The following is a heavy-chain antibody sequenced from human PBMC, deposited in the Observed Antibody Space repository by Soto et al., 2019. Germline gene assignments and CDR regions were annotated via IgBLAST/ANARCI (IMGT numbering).Heavy chain of an antibody. CDR3: ARDRGCSGGSCYATRGYYFDY. D-gene: IGHD2-15*01. Sequence: QVQLVQSGAEVKKPGSSVKVSCKASGGTFSSYTISWVRQAPGQGLEWMGRIIPILGIANYAQKFQGRVTITADKSTSTGYMELSRLRSEDTAVYYCARDRGCSGGSCYATRGYYFDYWGQGTLVTVSS. CDR1: GGTFSSYT. CDR2: IIPILGIA. V-gene: IGHV1-69*08. J-gene: IGHJ4*02.